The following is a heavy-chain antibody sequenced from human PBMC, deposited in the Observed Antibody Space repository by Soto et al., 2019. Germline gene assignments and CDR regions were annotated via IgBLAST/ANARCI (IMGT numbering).Heavy chain of an antibody. CDR1: GYTFNRYY. D-gene: IGHD2-2*02. J-gene: IGHJ6*02. V-gene: IGHV1-2*02. Sequence: GASVKVSCKASGYTFNRYYMHWVRQAPGPGLEWMGWISPHTGGTTYAQKFQGRVTMTRDTSVSTAFMELSRLGSDDTAVYYCARVGYCSSTSCYTGYGMDVWGQGTTVTVSS. CDR2: ISPHTGGT. CDR3: ARVGYCSSTSCYTGYGMDV.